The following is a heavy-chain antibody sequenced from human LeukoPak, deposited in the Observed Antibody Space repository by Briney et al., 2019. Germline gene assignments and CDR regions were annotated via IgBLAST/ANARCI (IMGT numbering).Heavy chain of an antibody. V-gene: IGHV4-4*02. Sequence: PSETLSLTCAVSGDSINSNNWWNWVRQPPGKGLEWIGEIYHSGSTNYNPSLKSRVTILVDKSKNQFSPKLSSVTAADTAVYYCARCFGNRPYAFDIWGQGTMVTVSS. CDR2: IYHSGST. D-gene: IGHD3-10*01. J-gene: IGHJ3*02. CDR3: ARCFGNRPYAFDI. CDR1: GDSINSNNW.